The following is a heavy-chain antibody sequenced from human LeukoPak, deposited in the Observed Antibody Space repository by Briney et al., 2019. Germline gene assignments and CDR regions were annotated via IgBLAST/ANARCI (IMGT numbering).Heavy chain of an antibody. Sequence: TASETLSLTCAVYGGSFSGYYWSWTRQPPGKGLEWIGEINHSGSTNYNPSLKSRVTISVDTSKNQFSLKLSSVTAADTAVYYCARGRSVWGQGTLVTVSS. CDR2: INHSGST. CDR3: ARGRSV. CDR1: GGSFSGYY. V-gene: IGHV4-34*01. J-gene: IGHJ4*02.